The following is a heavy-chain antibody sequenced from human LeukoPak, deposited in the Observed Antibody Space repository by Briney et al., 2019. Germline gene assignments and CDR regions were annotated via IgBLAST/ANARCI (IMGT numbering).Heavy chain of an antibody. CDR3: ARGSNWGDY. CDR2: FSNSGST. J-gene: IGHJ4*02. V-gene: IGHV4-59*12. D-gene: IGHD7-27*01. CDR1: GGSISSYY. Sequence: SETLSLTCTVSGGSISSYYWSWIRQPPGKGLEWIGYFSNSGSTNYSPSLKSRVTMSVDTSKTQFSLKLSSVTAADTAVYYCARGSNWGDYWGQGTLVTVSS.